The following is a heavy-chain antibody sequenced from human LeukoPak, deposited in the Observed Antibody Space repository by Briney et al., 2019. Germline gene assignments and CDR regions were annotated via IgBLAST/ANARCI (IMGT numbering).Heavy chain of an antibody. V-gene: IGHV3-9*01. Sequence: GGSLRLSCAASGFTFSSYAMHWVRQAPGKGLEWVSGISWNSGSIGYADSVKGRFTISRDNAKNSLYLQMNSLRAEDTALYYCAKDTAYGSGSYSDFDYWGQGTLVTVSS. CDR3: AKDTAYGSGSYSDFDY. D-gene: IGHD3-10*01. CDR2: ISWNSGSI. J-gene: IGHJ4*02. CDR1: GFTFSSYA.